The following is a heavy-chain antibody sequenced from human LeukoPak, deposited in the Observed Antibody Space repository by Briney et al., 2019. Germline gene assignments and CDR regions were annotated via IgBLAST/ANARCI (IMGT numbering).Heavy chain of an antibody. CDR3: ARGGNRFGGFYFDY. J-gene: IGHJ4*02. CDR1: ADSLSSGGHY. CDR2: IHHSGSS. Sequence: PSETLSLTCTVSADSLSSGGHYWAWIRQLPGKGLESIGFIHHSGSSRHNPSLKDRVAISVDTSRKQFALRLSSVTAADTAIYYCARGGNRFGGFYFDYWGQGIQVIVSS. D-gene: IGHD3-10*01. V-gene: IGHV4-31*03.